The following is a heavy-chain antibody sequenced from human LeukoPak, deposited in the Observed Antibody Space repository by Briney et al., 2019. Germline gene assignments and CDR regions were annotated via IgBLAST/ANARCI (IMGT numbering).Heavy chain of an antibody. CDR1: GFTFSSYW. J-gene: IGHJ4*02. D-gene: IGHD3-10*01. V-gene: IGHV3-7*01. CDR3: ARGLLWFGELTDY. CDR2: IKEDGSEK. Sequence: PGGSLRLSCAASGFTFSSYWVSWVRQAPGKGLEWAANIKEDGSEKYYVDSVKGRFTISRDNAKNSLYLQMNSLRAEDTAVYYCARGLLWFGELTDYWGQGTLVTVSS.